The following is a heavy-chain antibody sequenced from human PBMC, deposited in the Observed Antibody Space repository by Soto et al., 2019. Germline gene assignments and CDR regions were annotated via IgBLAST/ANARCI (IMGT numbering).Heavy chain of an antibody. Sequence: QVQLVESGGGLVKPGGSLRLSCAASGFTFSDHYMNWIRQSPGKGLEWVSYISGSSSDTNYADSVKGRFTISRDNAKNSLYLEMNSLGDEDTAVYYCARLARLADYWGQGTLVTVSS. J-gene: IGHJ4*02. V-gene: IGHV3-11*05. D-gene: IGHD5-12*01. CDR1: GFTFSDHY. CDR3: ARLARLADY. CDR2: ISGSSSDT.